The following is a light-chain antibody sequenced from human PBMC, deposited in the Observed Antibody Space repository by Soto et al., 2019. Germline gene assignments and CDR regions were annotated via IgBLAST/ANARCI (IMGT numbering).Light chain of an antibody. J-gene: IGKJ3*01. CDR2: AAS. Sequence: EIVLTQSPGTLSLSPGDRATLSCRASHSINTSFLAWFQQTPGQAPRLLIYAASTRATGIPDRFSGSASETAFTLTINRLEPEASAVYYCQQYASAPFSLGPGTKVDIK. CDR1: HSINTSF. CDR3: QQYASAPFS. V-gene: IGKV3-20*01.